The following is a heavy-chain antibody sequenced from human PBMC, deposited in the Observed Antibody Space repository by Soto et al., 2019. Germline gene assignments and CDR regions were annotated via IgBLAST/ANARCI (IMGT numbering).Heavy chain of an antibody. J-gene: IGHJ4*02. Sequence: PSETLSVTCPVAGGSISSYYSSWIRQPPGKGLEWIGYIYYSGSTNYNPSLKSRVTISVDTSKNQFSLKLSSVTAADTAVYYCARRYGGNFDFWGQGTLVTVSS. D-gene: IGHD1-26*01. V-gene: IGHV4-59*01. CDR2: IYYSGST. CDR1: GGSISSYY. CDR3: ARRYGGNFDF.